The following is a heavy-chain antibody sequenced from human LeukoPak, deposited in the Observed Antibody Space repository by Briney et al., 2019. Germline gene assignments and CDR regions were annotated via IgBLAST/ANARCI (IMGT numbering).Heavy chain of an antibody. CDR3: ARDLQVYNWNYYFDY. Sequence: PGGSLRLSCADSGFTFSSYAMHWVRQAPGKGLEWVAVISYDGINKYYADSVKGRFTISRDNSKNTLYLQVNSLRAEDTAVYYCARDLQVYNWNYYFDYWGQGTLVTVSS. D-gene: IGHD1-7*01. J-gene: IGHJ4*02. CDR1: GFTFSSYA. CDR2: ISYDGINK. V-gene: IGHV3-30*04.